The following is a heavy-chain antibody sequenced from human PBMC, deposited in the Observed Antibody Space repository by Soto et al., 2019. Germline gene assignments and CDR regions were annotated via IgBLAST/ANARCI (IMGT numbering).Heavy chain of an antibody. CDR3: ARDSQGYCSGGSCYGAAYYYYGMDV. D-gene: IGHD2-15*01. Sequence: LRLSCAASGFTFSSYAMHWVRQAPGKGLEWVAVISYDGSNKYYADSVKGRFTISRDNSKNTLYLQMNSLRAEDTAVYYCARDSQGYCSGGSCYGAAYYYYGMDVWGQGTTVTVSS. CDR1: GFTFSSYA. V-gene: IGHV3-30-3*01. J-gene: IGHJ6*02. CDR2: ISYDGSNK.